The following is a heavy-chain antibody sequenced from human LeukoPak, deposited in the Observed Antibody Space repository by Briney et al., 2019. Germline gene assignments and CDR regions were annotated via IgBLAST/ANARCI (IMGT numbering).Heavy chain of an antibody. CDR3: ARDPSGYGSGSYDWFDP. CDR2: INHSGST. Sequence: PSETLSLTCAVYGGSFSGYYWSWIRQPPGKGLEWIGEINHSGSTNYNPSLKSRVTISVDTSKNQFSLKLSSVTAADTAVYYCARDPSGYGSGSYDWFDPWGQGTLVAVSS. J-gene: IGHJ5*02. V-gene: IGHV4-34*01. CDR1: GGSFSGYY. D-gene: IGHD3-10*01.